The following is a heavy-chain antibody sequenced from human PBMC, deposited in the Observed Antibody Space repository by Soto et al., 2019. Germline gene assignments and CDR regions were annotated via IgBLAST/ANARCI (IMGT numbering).Heavy chain of an antibody. J-gene: IGHJ5*02. CDR2: IIPILGIA. Sequence: SVKVSCKASGGTFSSYTISWVRQAPGQGLEWMGRIIPILGIANYAQKFQGRVTITADKSTSTAYMELSSLRSEDTAVYYCARGASENCSSTSCQPANNWFDPWGQGTLVTVSS. CDR3: ARGASENCSSTSCQPANNWFDP. CDR1: GGTFSSYT. V-gene: IGHV1-69*02. D-gene: IGHD2-2*01.